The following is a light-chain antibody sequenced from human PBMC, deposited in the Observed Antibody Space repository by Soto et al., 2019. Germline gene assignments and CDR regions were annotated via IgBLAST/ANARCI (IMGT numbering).Light chain of an antibody. CDR1: QSIGFF. Sequence: DIQMTQSQSSLSASVGERVTITFRASQSIGFFLNWYHQKPGKTPKLLIYAASSLQSGVPSRFSGSGSGTDFTLTITSLQPEDFGTYYCQQSYGNPGFAPGTKVDIK. J-gene: IGKJ3*01. CDR2: AAS. CDR3: QQSYGNPG. V-gene: IGKV1-39*01.